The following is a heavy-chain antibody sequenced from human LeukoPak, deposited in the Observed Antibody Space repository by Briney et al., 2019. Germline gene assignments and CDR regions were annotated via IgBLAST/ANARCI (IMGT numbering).Heavy chain of an antibody. CDR3: AKGIYYYDSSGYLPFDF. D-gene: IGHD3-22*01. CDR1: GFTFEDYA. Sequence: SLRLSCAASGFTFEDYAMYWVRHAPGKGLEWVSGISWNSGNVGYADSVRGRFTISRDNAKNSLYLQMNSLRAEDTALYYCAKGIYYYDSSGYLPFDFWGQGTLVTVSS. V-gene: IGHV3-9*01. CDR2: ISWNSGNV. J-gene: IGHJ4*02.